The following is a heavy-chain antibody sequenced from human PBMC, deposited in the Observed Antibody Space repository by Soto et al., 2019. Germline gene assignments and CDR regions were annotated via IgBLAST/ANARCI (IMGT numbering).Heavy chain of an antibody. J-gene: IGHJ6*02. V-gene: IGHV3-30*03. CDR1: GFTFNSYG. CDR2: ISYDGSNK. CDR3: ARLTSGYSSSWYYGMDV. Sequence: QAQLVESGGGVVQPGRSLRLSCAASGFTFNSYGMHWVRQAPGKGLEWVAVISYDGSNKYYGDSVKGRFTVSRDNPKNTLDLQMNSLRVEDTAVYYCARLTSGYSSSWYYGMDVWGQGTTVTVSS. D-gene: IGHD6-13*01.